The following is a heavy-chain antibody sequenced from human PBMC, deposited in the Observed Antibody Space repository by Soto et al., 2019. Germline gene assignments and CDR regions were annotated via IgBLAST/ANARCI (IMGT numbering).Heavy chain of an antibody. CDR3: TRHEGGAAADRPLDY. CDR1: GGSISSGDYY. J-gene: IGHJ4*02. Sequence: SETLSLTCTVSGGSISSGDYYWSWIRQPPGKGLEWIGYIYYSGSTYYNPSLKSRVTISVDTSKNQFSLTLTSVTAADTAVYNCTRHEGGAAADRPLDYWGQGTLVTVSS. V-gene: IGHV4-30-4*01. CDR2: IYYSGST. D-gene: IGHD6-13*01.